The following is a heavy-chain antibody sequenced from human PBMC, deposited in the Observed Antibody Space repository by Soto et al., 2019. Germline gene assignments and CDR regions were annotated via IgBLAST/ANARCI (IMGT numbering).Heavy chain of an antibody. V-gene: IGHV3-74*01. CDR1: GFTFSSYW. J-gene: IGHJ4*02. Sequence: EVQLVESGGGLVQSGESLRLSCAASGFTFSSYWMHWVRQAPGKGLVWVSRTNEDGSRTDYADSVQGRFTISRDNAKNALYLQMNSLRAEDTARDFCSRDLGGQSDYGGQGILVTVSS. D-gene: IGHD6-25*01. CDR2: TNEDGSRT. CDR3: SRDLGGQSDY.